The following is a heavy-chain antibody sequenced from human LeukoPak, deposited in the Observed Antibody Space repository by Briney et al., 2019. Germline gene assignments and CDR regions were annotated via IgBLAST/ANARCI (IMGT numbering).Heavy chain of an antibody. CDR3: ARDSDLDYGDYKRWFDP. CDR2: IIPIFGTA. CDR1: GGTFSNYA. Sequence: SVKVSCKASGGTFSNYAISWVRQAPGQGLEWMGRIIPIFGTANYAQKFQGRVTITTDESTSTAYMELSSLRSEDTAVYYCARDSDLDYGDYKRWFDPWGQGTLVTVSS. J-gene: IGHJ5*02. V-gene: IGHV1-69*05. D-gene: IGHD4-17*01.